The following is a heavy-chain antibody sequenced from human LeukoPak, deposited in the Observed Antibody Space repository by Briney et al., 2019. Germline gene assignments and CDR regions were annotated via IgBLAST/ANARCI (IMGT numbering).Heavy chain of an antibody. CDR2: IYTSGST. D-gene: IGHD3-9*01. V-gene: IGHV4-4*07. J-gene: IGHJ6*02. CDR1: GGSISSYY. CDR3: ARDSLTGYPTYYYGMDV. Sequence: SETLSLTCTVSGGSISSYYWSWIRQPAGKGLEWIGRIYTSGSTNYSPSLKSRVTMSVDTSKNQFSLKLSSVTAADTAVYYCARDSLTGYPTYYYGMDVWGQGTTVTVSS.